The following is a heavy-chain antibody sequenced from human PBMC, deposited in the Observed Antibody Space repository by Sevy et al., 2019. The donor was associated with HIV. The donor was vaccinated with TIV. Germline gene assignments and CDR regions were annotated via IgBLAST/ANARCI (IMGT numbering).Heavy chain of an antibody. J-gene: IGHJ3*02. V-gene: IGHV3-23*01. D-gene: IGHD3-22*01. CDR2: IYGTGGVT. Sequence: GRSLRPSCKPSGFTFANYAMNWVRQAPGKGLEWVSTIYGTGGVTYYADSVKGRFTISRDNSKNTLYLQMNSLRTEDKAIYYCAGARFDSSGSFDAFDIWGQGTMVTVSS. CDR1: GFTFANYA. CDR3: AGARFDSSGSFDAFDI.